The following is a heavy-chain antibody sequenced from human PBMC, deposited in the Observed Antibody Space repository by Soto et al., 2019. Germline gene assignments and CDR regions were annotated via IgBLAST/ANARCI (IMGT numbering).Heavy chain of an antibody. D-gene: IGHD3-10*01. V-gene: IGHV3-21*01. J-gene: IGHJ6*02. CDR3: ARTMVRGVAAHYYGMDV. Sequence: LRLSCAASGSTFSSYSMNWVRQAPGKGLEWVSSISSSSSYIYYADSVKGRFTISRDNAKNSLYLQMNSLRAEDTAVYYCARTMVRGVAAHYYGMDVWGQGTTVTVSS. CDR1: GSTFSSYS. CDR2: ISSSSSYI.